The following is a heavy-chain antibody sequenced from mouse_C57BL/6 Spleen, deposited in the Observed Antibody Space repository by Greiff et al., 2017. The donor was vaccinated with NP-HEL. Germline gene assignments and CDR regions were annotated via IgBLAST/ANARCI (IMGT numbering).Heavy chain of an antibody. CDR1: GYSITSGYY. Sequence: EVQLQESGPGLVKPSPSLSLTCSVTGYSITSGYYWNWIRQFPGNKLEWMGYISYDGSTNYNPSLKNRTSITRDTSKNPFFLKLNSVTTEDTATSDCAREDYGNSGWYFDVWGTGTTVTVSS. CDR2: ISYDGST. J-gene: IGHJ1*03. CDR3: AREDYGNSGWYFDV. D-gene: IGHD2-1*01. V-gene: IGHV3-6*01.